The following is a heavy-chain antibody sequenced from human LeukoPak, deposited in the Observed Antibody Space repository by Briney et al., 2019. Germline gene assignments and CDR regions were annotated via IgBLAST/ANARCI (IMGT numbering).Heavy chain of an antibody. V-gene: IGHV4-61*02. CDR3: ARDGGYKRFEP. Sequence: RTSETLSLTCTVSGVSINSVDYYWSWIRQPAGKGLEWIGRMYNSVTTNYNPSINYNPSLKSRATISVDTSKNQFSLNLTSVTAADTAVYYCARDGGYKRFEPWGQGTLVTVSS. D-gene: IGHD5-18*01. CDR1: GVSINSVDYY. J-gene: IGHJ5*02. CDR2: MYNSVTTNYNPSI.